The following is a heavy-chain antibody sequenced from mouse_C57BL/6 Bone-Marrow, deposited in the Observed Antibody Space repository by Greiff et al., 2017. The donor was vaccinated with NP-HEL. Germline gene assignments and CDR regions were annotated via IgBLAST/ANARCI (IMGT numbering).Heavy chain of an antibody. V-gene: IGHV1-50*01. Sequence: VQLQQPGAELVKPGASVKLSCKASGYTFTSYWMQWVKQRPGQGLEWIGEIDPSDSYTNYNQKFKGKATLTVDTSSSTAYMQLSSLTSEDSAVYYCARRWDYFYYWGQGTTLTVSS. CDR1: GYTFTSYW. CDR3: ARRWDYFYY. D-gene: IGHD1-1*02. CDR2: IDPSDSYT. J-gene: IGHJ2*01.